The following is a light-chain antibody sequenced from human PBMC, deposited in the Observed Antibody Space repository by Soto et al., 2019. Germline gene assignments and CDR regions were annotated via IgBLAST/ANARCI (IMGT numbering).Light chain of an antibody. Sequence: DIVMTQSPLSLPVTPGEPASISCRSSQSLLHSNGYNYLDWYLQKPGQSPQLLIYLGSNRASGVPDRFSGSGSGTEFTLKISRVEAEDVGVYYCMQALQTLNTFGQGTKLEIK. CDR2: LGS. J-gene: IGKJ2*01. V-gene: IGKV2-28*01. CDR3: MQALQTLNT. CDR1: QSLLHSNGYNY.